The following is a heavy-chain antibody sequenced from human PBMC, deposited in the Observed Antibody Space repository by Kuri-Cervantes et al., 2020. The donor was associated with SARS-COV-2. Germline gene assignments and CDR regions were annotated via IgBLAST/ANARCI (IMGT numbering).Heavy chain of an antibody. Sequence: SETLSLTCAVYGGSFSGYYWSWIRQPPGKGLEWIGEINHSGSTDYNPSLKSRVTISVDTSKNQFSLKLSSVTAADTAVYYCARVPTAMGRGYYYGMDVWGQGTTVTVSS. V-gene: IGHV4-34*01. CDR2: INHSGST. CDR3: ARVPTAMGRGYYYGMDV. CDR1: GGSFSGYY. J-gene: IGHJ6*02. D-gene: IGHD5-18*01.